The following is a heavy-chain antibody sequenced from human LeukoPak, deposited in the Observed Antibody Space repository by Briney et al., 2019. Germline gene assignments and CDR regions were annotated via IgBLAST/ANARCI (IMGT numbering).Heavy chain of an antibody. V-gene: IGHV3-48*01. CDR1: GFTFSSYS. D-gene: IGHD2/OR15-2a*01. Sequence: GGSLRLSCAASGFTFSSYSMNWVRQAPGKGLEWLSYISPTNTPSYADSVEGRFTISRDNAKNSVYLQMNSLRAEDTAVYYCATFHEPWGQGTLVTVSS. CDR2: ISPTNTP. J-gene: IGHJ5*02. CDR3: ATFHEP.